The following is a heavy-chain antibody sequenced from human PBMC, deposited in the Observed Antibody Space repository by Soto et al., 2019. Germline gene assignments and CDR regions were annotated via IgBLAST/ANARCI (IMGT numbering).Heavy chain of an antibody. J-gene: IGHJ4*02. CDR3: AKDGGTTYYDFWSGYYLFDY. CDR2: ISWNSGSI. Sequence: EVQLVESGGGWVQPGRSLRLSCAASGCTFDDYAMHWVRQAPGKGLEWVSGISWNSGSIGYADSVKGRFTISRDNAKNSLYLQMNSLRAEDTALYYCAKDGGTTYYDFWSGYYLFDYWGQGTLVTVSS. CDR1: GCTFDDYA. D-gene: IGHD3-3*01. V-gene: IGHV3-9*01.